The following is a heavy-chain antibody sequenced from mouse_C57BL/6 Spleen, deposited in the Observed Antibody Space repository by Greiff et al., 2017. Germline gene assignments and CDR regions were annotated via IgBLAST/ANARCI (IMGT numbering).Heavy chain of an antibody. Sequence: QVQLQQSGPELVKPGASVKISCKASGYTFTDYYINWVKQRPGQGLAWIGWIYPGSGNTKYNEKFKGKATLTVDTSSSTAYMQLSSLTSEDSAVYFCARDDGYYWYFDVWGTGTTVTVSS. CDR3: ARDDGYYWYFDV. CDR2: IYPGSGNT. J-gene: IGHJ1*03. CDR1: GYTFTDYY. D-gene: IGHD2-3*01. V-gene: IGHV1-84*01.